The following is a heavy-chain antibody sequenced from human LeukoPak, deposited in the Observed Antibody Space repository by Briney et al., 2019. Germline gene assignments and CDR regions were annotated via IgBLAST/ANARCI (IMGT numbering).Heavy chain of an antibody. V-gene: IGHV3-48*01. Sequence: PGGSLRLSCAASGFIFSTYSMTWVRQAPGKGLQWVSYIRSDSTTIYYADSVKGRFTISRDNAKNSLYLQMSGLRAEDTAVYYCARHGALGSCSGGSCPFDYWGQGTLATVSS. CDR3: ARHGALGSCSGGSCPFDY. D-gene: IGHD2-15*01. CDR1: GFIFSTYS. CDR2: IRSDSTTI. J-gene: IGHJ4*02.